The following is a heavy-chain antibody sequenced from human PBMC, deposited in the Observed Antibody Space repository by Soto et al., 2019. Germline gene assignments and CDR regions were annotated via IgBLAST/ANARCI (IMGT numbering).Heavy chain of an antibody. J-gene: IGHJ6*02. CDR2: IYYSGST. D-gene: IGHD2-2*01. Sequence: ETLSLTCTVSGGSISSYYWSWIRQPPGKGLDWIGYIYYSGSTNYNPSLKSRVTISVDTSKNQFSLKLTSVTAADTAVYYCARLHGYCISSSCHGHYAMDVWGQGTTVTVSS. CDR1: GGSISSYY. CDR3: ARLHGYCISSSCHGHYAMDV. V-gene: IGHV4-59*08.